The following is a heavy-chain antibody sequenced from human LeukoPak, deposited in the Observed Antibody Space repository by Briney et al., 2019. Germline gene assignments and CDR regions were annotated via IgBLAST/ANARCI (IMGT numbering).Heavy chain of an antibody. CDR2: MFHSGDT. V-gene: IGHV4-38-2*01. J-gene: IGHJ4*02. CDR1: GYSISSGSY. Sequence: SETLSLTCAVSGYSISSGSYWGWIRQPPGKGLEWIGNMFHSGDTSHNPPLKSRFTISADTSKTEFSLKLTSVTAADTAVYYCAKVGAYGDYARHDYWGQGTLVTVSS. CDR3: AKVGAYGDYARHDY. D-gene: IGHD4-17*01.